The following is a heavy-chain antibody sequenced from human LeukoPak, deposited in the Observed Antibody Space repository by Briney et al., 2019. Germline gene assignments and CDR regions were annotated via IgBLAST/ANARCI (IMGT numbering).Heavy chain of an antibody. V-gene: IGHV4-59*01. D-gene: IGHD5-18*01. Sequence: PSETLSLTCTVSGGSTSSYYWSWIRQPPGKGLEWIGYIYYSGSTNYNPSLKSRVTISVDTSKNQFSLKLSSVTAADTAVYYCARDRSYEGLNWFDPWGQGTLVTVSS. J-gene: IGHJ5*02. CDR1: GGSTSSYY. CDR2: IYYSGST. CDR3: ARDRSYEGLNWFDP.